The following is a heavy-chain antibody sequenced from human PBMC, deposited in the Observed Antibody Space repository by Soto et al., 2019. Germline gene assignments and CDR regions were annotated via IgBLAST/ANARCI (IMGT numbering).Heavy chain of an antibody. D-gene: IGHD5-12*01. J-gene: IGHJ4*02. V-gene: IGHV4-30-4*01. CDR1: GGSINSGDYY. Sequence: SETLSLTCSVSGGSINSGDYYWSWIRKSPGKGLEWIGYIYYSGSTYYNPSLKSRSTISIDTSKNQFFLNVDSVTAADTAVYYCARLYTGYEAFDYRGQGTLVTVSS. CDR3: ARLYTGYEAFDY. CDR2: IYYSGST.